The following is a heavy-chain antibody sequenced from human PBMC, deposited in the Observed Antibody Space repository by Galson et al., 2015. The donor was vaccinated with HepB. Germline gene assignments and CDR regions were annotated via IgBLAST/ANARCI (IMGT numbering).Heavy chain of an antibody. CDR2: ISTSGGST. J-gene: IGHJ4*02. CDR3: VKTGYTSAWTDY. CDR1: GFTFSNFG. Sequence: SLRLSCAASGFTFSNFGMHWVRQAPGKGLERVAAISTSGGSTQYADSVKGRFIISRDNSRNTLYLQMSSLRVEDTAVYYCVKTGYTSAWTDYWGQGILVTVSS. V-gene: IGHV3-64D*06. D-gene: IGHD6-19*01.